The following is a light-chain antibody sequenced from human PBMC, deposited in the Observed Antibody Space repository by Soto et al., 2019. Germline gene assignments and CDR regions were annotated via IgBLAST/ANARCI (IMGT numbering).Light chain of an antibody. CDR3: QQYNNWRT. J-gene: IGKJ1*01. CDR2: GAS. V-gene: IGKV3-15*01. CDR1: QSVSSN. Sequence: EIVMTQSPATLSVSPGERATLSCRASQSVSSNLAWYQQKPGQAPRLLIYGASTRATGIPARFSGSGSGTEFTLTISSLPSEDSAVYYCQQYNNWRTFGQGTKV.